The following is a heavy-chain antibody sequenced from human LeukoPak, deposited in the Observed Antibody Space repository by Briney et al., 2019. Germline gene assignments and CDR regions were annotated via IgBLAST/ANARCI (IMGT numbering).Heavy chain of an antibody. D-gene: IGHD3-16*02. CDR1: GFTFSSYA. J-gene: IGHJ4*02. CDR2: ISGSGDST. CDR3: ARGTAGYHSSYFDY. V-gene: IGHV3-23*01. Sequence: PGGSLRPSCAASGFTFSSYAMSWVRQAPGKGLEWVSAISGSGDSTYYGDSVKGRFTISRDNSKNTLYLQMNSLRAEDTAVYYCARGTAGYHSSYFDYWGQGTLVTVSS.